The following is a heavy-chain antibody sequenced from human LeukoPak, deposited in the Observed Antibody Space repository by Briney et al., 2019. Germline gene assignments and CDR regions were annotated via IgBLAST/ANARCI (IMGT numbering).Heavy chain of an antibody. CDR2: IYHSGGT. CDR1: GGSISSSNW. CDR3: ARRGPQLLNWYNDY. V-gene: IGHV4-4*02. Sequence: SGTLSLTCTVSGGSISSSNWWNWVRQPPGKGLEWIGEIYHSGGTNYNPSLKSRATISLDKSKNQFSLRLTSVTAADTAVYYCARRGPQLLNWYNDYWGQGTLVSVSS. J-gene: IGHJ4*02. D-gene: IGHD1/OR15-1a*01.